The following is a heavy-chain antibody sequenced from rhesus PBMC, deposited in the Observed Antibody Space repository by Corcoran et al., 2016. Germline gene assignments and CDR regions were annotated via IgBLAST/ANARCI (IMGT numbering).Heavy chain of an antibody. CDR2: ISGSGGIT. CDR3: ARESGSYYLDAFDF. V-gene: IGHV4-173*01. J-gene: IGHJ3*01. Sequence: QLQLQESGPGLVKPSETLSLTCAVSGGSISSNYWSWIRQPPGKGLEWIGRISGSGGITDYNPSRNSRVTISTDTSKNQFSLELSSVTTADTAVYYCARESGSYYLDAFDFWGQGLRVTVSS. CDR1: GGSISSNY. D-gene: IGHD3-16*01.